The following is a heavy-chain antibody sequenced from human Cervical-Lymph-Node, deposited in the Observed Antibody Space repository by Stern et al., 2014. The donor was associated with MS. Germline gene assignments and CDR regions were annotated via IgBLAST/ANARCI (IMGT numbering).Heavy chain of an antibody. CDR1: GYTFTSYW. CDR2: IFPGGSDI. J-gene: IGHJ4*02. CDR3: ARQRYFDY. Sequence: VQLVESGPEVKRPGESLKISCQASGYTFTSYWIGRVRQMPGEGLEWIAIIFPGGSDIRYSPSFQGRFTIPADKSGSTAYLQWNNLKASDTAIYYWARQRYFDYWGQGTLVTVSS. V-gene: IGHV5-51*01.